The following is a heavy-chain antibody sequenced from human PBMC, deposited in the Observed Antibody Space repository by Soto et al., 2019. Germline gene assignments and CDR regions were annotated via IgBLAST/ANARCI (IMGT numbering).Heavy chain of an antibody. CDR2: ISSTSSTI. V-gene: IGHV3-48*01. J-gene: IGHJ4*02. Sequence: EVQLVESGGGLVQPGGSLRLSCAASGFTFSSYSMNWVRQAPGKGLEWLSYISSTSSTIYYADSVEGRFTISRDNAKNSMFLPMNILRVEDTAFSYCSTIKGGHDYDRSGFRAVDDWGQGTLVTVSS. CDR1: GFTFSSYS. CDR3: STIKGGHDYDRSGFRAVDD. D-gene: IGHD3-22*01.